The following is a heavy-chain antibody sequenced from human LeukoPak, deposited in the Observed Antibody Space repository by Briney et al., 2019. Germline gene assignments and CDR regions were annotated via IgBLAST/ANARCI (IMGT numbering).Heavy chain of an antibody. CDR1: GYTFSGYY. CDR2: INPKTGGT. V-gene: IGHV1-2*02. Sequence: ASVKVSCKASGYTFSGYYMHWVRQAPGQGLEWMGWINPKTGGTKYAQRFQGRVTMTTDTSITTAYMDLSSLRSDDMAVYYCARAGDNLTGYYKEYYMDVWGKGTTVTVSS. J-gene: IGHJ6*03. CDR3: ARAGDNLTGYYKEYYMDV. D-gene: IGHD3-9*01.